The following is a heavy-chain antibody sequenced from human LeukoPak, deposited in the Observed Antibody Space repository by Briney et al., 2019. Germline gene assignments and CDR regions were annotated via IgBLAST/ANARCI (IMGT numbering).Heavy chain of an antibody. CDR1: GGSISSYY. CDR3: ASARGRDYFDY. D-gene: IGHD3-10*01. V-gene: IGHV4-59*01. Sequence: PSETLSLTCTVSGGSISSYYWSWIRQPPGKGLEWIGYIYYSGSTNYNPSLKSRVTISVDTSKNQFSLKLSSETAADTAVYYCASARGRDYFDYWGQGTLVTVSS. J-gene: IGHJ4*02. CDR2: IYYSGST.